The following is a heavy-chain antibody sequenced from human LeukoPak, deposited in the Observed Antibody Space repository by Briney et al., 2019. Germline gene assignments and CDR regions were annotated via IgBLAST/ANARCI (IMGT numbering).Heavy chain of an antibody. V-gene: IGHV4-61*02. J-gene: IGHJ3*02. Sequence: PSETLSLTCTVSGGSISSGSYYWSWIRQPAGKGLEWIGRIYTSGSTNYNPSLKSRVTISVNTSKNQFSLKLSSVTAADTAVYYCARVRDGYKSPDDAFDIWGQGTMVTVSS. CDR3: ARVRDGYKSPDDAFDI. CDR1: GGSISSGSYY. CDR2: IYTSGST. D-gene: IGHD5-24*01.